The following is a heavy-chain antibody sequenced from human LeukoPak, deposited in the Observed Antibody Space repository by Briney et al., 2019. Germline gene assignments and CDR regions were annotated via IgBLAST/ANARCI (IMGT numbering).Heavy chain of an antibody. Sequence: GGSLRLSCVASGFTFGKYWMSWVRQAPGKGLEWVANIKLDGSEKNYVDSVKGRFTISRDNTKNSLYLQMNSLRAEDTAVFYCARVSGPLNALDYWGQGTLVTVSS. CDR2: IKLDGSEK. CDR1: GFTFGKYW. CDR3: ARVSGPLNALDY. V-gene: IGHV3-7*03. J-gene: IGHJ4*02.